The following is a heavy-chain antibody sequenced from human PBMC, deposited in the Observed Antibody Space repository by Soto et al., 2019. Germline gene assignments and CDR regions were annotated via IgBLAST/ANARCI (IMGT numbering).Heavy chain of an antibody. D-gene: IGHD6-13*01. CDR2: IVVGSGNT. CDR1: GFTFTSSA. J-gene: IGHJ4*02. CDR3: AATSPGQSSWYGGEY. Sequence: SVKVSCKASGFTFTSSAVQWVRQARGQRLEWIGWIVVGSGNTNYAQKFQERVTITRDMSTSTAYMELSSLRSEDTAVYYCAATSPGQSSWYGGEYWGQGTLVTVS. V-gene: IGHV1-58*01.